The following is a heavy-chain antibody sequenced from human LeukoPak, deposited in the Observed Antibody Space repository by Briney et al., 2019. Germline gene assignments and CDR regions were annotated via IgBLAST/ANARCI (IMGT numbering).Heavy chain of an antibody. CDR1: GFTFSSYE. CDR2: ISSSGSTI. D-gene: IGHD1-26*01. J-gene: IGHJ4*02. V-gene: IGHV3-48*03. CDR3: ARAPGGSYGPTTDFDY. Sequence: GGSLRLSCAASGFTFSSYEMNWVRQAPGKGLEWVSYISSSGSTIYYADSVKGRFTISRDNAKNSLYLKMNSLRAEDTAVYYCARAPGGSYGPTTDFDYWGQGTLITVSS.